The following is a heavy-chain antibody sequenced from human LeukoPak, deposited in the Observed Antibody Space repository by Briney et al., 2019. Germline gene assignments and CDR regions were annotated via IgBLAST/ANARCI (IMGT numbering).Heavy chain of an antibody. J-gene: IGHJ4*02. CDR2: SYSGGST. Sequence: PGGSLRLSCVASGFTVTNNYMSWVRQAPGKGLEWVSVSYSGGSTHYADPVKGRFSISRDNSKNTLYLQMNSLRAEDTAVYYCARDRGAAAGDWGQGTLVTVSS. CDR3: ARDRGAAAGD. CDR1: GFTVTNNY. D-gene: IGHD6-13*01. V-gene: IGHV3-53*01.